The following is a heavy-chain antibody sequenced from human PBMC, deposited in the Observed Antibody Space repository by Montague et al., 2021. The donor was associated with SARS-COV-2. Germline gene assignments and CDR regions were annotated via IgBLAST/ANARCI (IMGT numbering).Heavy chain of an antibody. CDR1: GFSFSAVW. CDR3: VRHTDF. V-gene: IGHV3-7*01. Sequence: YLRLSCAASGFSFSAVWMSWVRQAPGRGLEWVATLNQDGTFRDYLDSLRGRFTISRDNAEKSLYLQMNSLSADDTAVYYCVRHTDFWGKGTLVTVSS. J-gene: IGHJ4*02. CDR2: LNQDGTFR.